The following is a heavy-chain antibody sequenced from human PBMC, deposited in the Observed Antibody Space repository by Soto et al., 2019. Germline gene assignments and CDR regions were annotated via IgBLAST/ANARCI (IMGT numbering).Heavy chain of an antibody. CDR3: ARGFRPRRFVTMIVVVIKDYWYFDL. CDR1: GGSISSGDYY. J-gene: IGHJ2*01. CDR2: IYYSAST. D-gene: IGHD3-22*01. Sequence: PSETLSLTCTVSGGSISSGDYYWSWIRQPPGKGLEWIGYIYYSASTYYNPSLKSRVTISVDTSKNQFSLELSSVTAADTAVYYCARGFRPRRFVTMIVVVIKDYWYFDLWGRGTLVTVSS. V-gene: IGHV4-30-4*01.